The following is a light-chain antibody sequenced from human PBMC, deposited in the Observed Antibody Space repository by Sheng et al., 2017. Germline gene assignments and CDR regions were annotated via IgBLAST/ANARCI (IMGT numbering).Light chain of an antibody. J-gene: IGKJ1*01. CDR2: DAS. CDR3: QQYGNSPTWT. CDR1: QSVTSD. V-gene: IGKV3D-15*02. Sequence: EIVMTQSPATLSVSPGERATLSCRASQSVTSDLAWYQQKPGQAPRLLIYDASNRATGIPARFSGSGSGTDFTLTISGLEPEDVAVYYCQQYGNSPTWTFGQGTKVETK.